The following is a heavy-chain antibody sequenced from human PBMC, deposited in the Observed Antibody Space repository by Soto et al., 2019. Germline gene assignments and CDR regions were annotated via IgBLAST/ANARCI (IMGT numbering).Heavy chain of an antibody. D-gene: IGHD5-12*01. V-gene: IGHV3-23*01. CDR2: ISGSGGST. CDR3: AIVKSGYDPYYYYYMDV. Sequence: EVQLLESGGGLVQPGGSLRLSCAASGFTFSSYAMSWVRQAPGKGLEWVSAISGSGGSTYYADSVKGRFTISRDNSKNTLYLQMNSLRAEDTAVYYCAIVKSGYDPYYYYYMDVWGKGTTVTVSS. J-gene: IGHJ6*03. CDR1: GFTFSSYA.